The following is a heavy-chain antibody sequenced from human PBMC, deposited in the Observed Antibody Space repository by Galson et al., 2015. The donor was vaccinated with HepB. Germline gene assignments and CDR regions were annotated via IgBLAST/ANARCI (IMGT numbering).Heavy chain of an antibody. CDR2: IIPIFGIA. J-gene: IGHJ6*02. Sequence: SVKVSCKASGGTFSSYAISWVRQAPGQGLEWMGGIIPIFGIANYAQKFQGRVTITADESTSTAYMELSSLRSEDTAVYYCARERGDAYCSSTSCYFGLRDVWGQGTTVTVSS. CDR1: GGTFSSYA. CDR3: ARERGDAYCSSTSCYFGLRDV. V-gene: IGHV1-69*13. D-gene: IGHD2-2*01.